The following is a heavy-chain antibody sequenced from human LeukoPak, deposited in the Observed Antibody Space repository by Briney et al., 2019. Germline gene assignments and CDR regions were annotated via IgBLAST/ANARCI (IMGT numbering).Heavy chain of an antibody. CDR1: GGSISNYY. Sequence: SEALSLTCTVSGGSISNYYCSWIRQSAGKGLEWIGRIYTSGSTNYNPSLKSRVTMSVDTSKNQFSLKLSSVTAADTAVYYCARDRDYGSGSFYYYYYYMDVWGKGTTVTVSS. J-gene: IGHJ6*03. V-gene: IGHV4-4*07. CDR3: ARDRDYGSGSFYYYYYYMDV. D-gene: IGHD3-10*01. CDR2: IYTSGST.